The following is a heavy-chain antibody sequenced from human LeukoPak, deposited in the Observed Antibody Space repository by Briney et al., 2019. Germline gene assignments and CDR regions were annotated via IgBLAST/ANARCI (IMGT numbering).Heavy chain of an antibody. CDR3: ARRLRTRFDADFDY. CDR2: INPNSGGT. D-gene: IGHD3-16*01. Sequence: ASVKVSCKASGYTFIDYYMHWVRQAPGQGLEWMGWINPNSGGTNYAQIFQGRVTMTRDTSISTAYMELSRLRSDDTAVYYCARRLRTRFDADFDYWGQGTPVTVSS. CDR1: GYTFIDYY. J-gene: IGHJ4*02. V-gene: IGHV1-2*02.